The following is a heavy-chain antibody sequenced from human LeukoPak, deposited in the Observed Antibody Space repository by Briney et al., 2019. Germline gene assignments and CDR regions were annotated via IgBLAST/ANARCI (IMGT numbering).Heavy chain of an antibody. V-gene: IGHV4-59*08. CDR2: MYYSGST. Sequence: SETLSLTYTVSGGSISGYYWSWIRQPPGKGLEWIGYMYYSGSTKYNPSLKSRVTISVDTSKNQLSLKLSSVTAADTAVYYCARQDYYYYMDVWGKGTTVTVSS. J-gene: IGHJ6*03. CDR3: ARQDYYYYMDV. CDR1: GGSISGYY.